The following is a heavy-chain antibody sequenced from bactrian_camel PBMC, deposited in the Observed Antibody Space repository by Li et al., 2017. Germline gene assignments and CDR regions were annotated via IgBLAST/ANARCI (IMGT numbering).Heavy chain of an antibody. D-gene: IGHD3*01. CDR1: GFTFSAYW. V-gene: IGHV3S25*01. Sequence: QLVESGGDLVQPGGSLRLSCRASGFTFSAYWMYWVRQAPGKGLEWVSTVSGGGADTYYGDTVKGRFTHSRDNAKNTVYLQMNSLKPEDTAVYYCVTRGPWGLFTFWGQGTQVTVS. J-gene: IGHJ4*01. CDR2: VSGGGADT. CDR3: VTRGPWGLFTF.